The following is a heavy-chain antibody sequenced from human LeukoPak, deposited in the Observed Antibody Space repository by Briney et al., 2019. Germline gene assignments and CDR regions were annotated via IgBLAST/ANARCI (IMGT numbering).Heavy chain of an antibody. CDR3: ARGLFPTLLYSSSWTPRWFDP. CDR2: IYHSGST. Sequence: SETLSLTCTVSGYSISSGYYWGWIRQPPGKGLEWIGSIYHSGSTNYNPSLKSRVTISVDTSKNQFSLKLSSVTAADTAVYYCARGLFPTLLYSSSWTPRWFDPWGQGTLVTVSS. D-gene: IGHD6-13*01. CDR1: GYSISSGYY. J-gene: IGHJ5*02. V-gene: IGHV4-38-2*02.